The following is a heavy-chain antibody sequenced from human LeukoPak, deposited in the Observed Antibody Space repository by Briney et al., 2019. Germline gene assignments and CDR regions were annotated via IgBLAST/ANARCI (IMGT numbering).Heavy chain of an antibody. CDR3: TAYWNGHQ. CDR1: GFISSGSD. V-gene: IGHV3-73*01. J-gene: IGHJ4*02. Sequence: PGGSLRLSCAASGFISSGSDMHWLRQASGKGLEWVGRIGIKANNYATAYAAALKGRFTISRDDSKNTAYLQMTSLTTEDTAVYYCTAYWNGHQWGQGTLVTVSS. D-gene: IGHD2/OR15-2a*01. CDR2: IGIKANNYAT.